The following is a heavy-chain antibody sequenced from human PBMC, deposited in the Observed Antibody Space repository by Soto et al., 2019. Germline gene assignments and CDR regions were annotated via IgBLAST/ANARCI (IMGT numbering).Heavy chain of an antibody. CDR1: GGSISSGGYS. CDR2: IYHSGST. J-gene: IGHJ6*02. Sequence: QLQLQESGSGLVKPSQTLSLTCAVSGGSISSGGYSWSWIRQPPGKGLEWIGYIYHSGSTYYNPSLKSRVTISVDRPKNQFSLKLSSVTAADTAVYYCARERREPERGTGLYYYYGMDVWGQGTTVTVSS. V-gene: IGHV4-30-2*01. CDR3: ARERREPERGTGLYYYYGMDV. D-gene: IGHD1-1*01.